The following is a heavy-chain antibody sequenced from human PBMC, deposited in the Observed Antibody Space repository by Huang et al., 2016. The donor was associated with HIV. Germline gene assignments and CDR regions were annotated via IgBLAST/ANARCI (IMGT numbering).Heavy chain of an antibody. CDR3: ARDPRIQSWLNFFDY. CDR2: IYSDGSST. Sequence: EVQLVESGGGLVQPGGSLRLSCAAFGFSISSYWMHWVRQAPGKGLVLVSRIYSDGSSTRYADSVKGRFTISRDNAKNTLYLQMNSLRAEDTAVYYCARDPRIQSWLNFFDYWGQGTLVSVSS. V-gene: IGHV3-74*01. J-gene: IGHJ4*02. CDR1: GFSISSYW. D-gene: IGHD3-22*01.